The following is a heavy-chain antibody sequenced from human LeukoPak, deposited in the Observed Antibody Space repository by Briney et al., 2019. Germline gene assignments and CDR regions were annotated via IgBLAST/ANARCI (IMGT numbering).Heavy chain of an antibody. CDR2: INSDGRST. D-gene: IGHD4-11*01. V-gene: IGHV3-74*01. CDR1: GFTFSTYW. CDR3: ARAMTS. Sequence: GGSLRLSCAGSGFTFSTYWMHWVRQVPGKGPVWVARINSDGRSTSHADSVKGRFTISRDNAKNSLYLQMNSLRAEDTAVYYCARAMTSWGQGTLVTVSS. J-gene: IGHJ4*02.